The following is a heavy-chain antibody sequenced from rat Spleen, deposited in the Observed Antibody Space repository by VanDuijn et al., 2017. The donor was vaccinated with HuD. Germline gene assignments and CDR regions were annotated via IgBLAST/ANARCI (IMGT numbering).Heavy chain of an antibody. V-gene: IGHV5-58*01. D-gene: IGHD1-11*01. CDR3: AKDLDYGPDY. CDR1: GFTFSTYW. J-gene: IGHJ2*01. Sequence: EVQLVETGGGLVQPGRSLKLSCVASGFTFSTYWMYWFRQAPGKGLEWVSSINPDGGSTHYPDSVQGRFTVTRDNAENTVYLEMNSLRSEDTATYYCAKDLDYGPDYWGQGVMVTVSS. CDR2: INPDGGST.